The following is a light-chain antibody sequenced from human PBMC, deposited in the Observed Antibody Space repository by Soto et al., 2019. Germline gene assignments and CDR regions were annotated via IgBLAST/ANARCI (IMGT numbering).Light chain of an antibody. CDR3: QQANTFPLT. V-gene: IGKV1-39*01. CDR1: QTVSSY. CDR2: ATS. Sequence: DIQITQSPSSLSASVGDRVNITCRASQTVSSYLNWYQQKPGTVPKLLIYATSNLQSGVPSRFSGSGSGTHFTLTISSLQPEDFATYYCQQANTFPLTFGQGTRLEIK. J-gene: IGKJ5*01.